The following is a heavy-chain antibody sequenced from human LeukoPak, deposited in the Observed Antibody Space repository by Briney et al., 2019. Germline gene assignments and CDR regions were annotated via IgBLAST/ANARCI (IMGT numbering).Heavy chain of an antibody. CDR2: IYYSGST. Sequence: SETLSLTCTVSGGSISSYYWSWIRQPPGKGLEWIGYIYYSGSTNYNPSLKSRVTISVDTSKNQFSLKLSSVTAADTAVYYCARDGYGEDYYYMDVWGKGTTVTISS. V-gene: IGHV4-59*01. CDR3: ARDGYGEDYYYMDV. CDR1: GGSISSYY. D-gene: IGHD4-17*01. J-gene: IGHJ6*03.